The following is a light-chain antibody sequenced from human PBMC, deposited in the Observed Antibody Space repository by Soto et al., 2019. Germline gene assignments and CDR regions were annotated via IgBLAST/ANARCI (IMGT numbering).Light chain of an antibody. CDR3: QQYYSRVT. CDR1: QSISSW. CDR2: KAS. J-gene: IGKJ1*01. V-gene: IGKV1-5*03. Sequence: DIQMTQSPSTLSASVGDRVTITCRANQSISSWLAWYQRRPGKAPRLLISKASSLESGVPSRFSGGGFGTEFTLTISSQQPDDFATYYCQQYYSRVTFGQGTTVEIK.